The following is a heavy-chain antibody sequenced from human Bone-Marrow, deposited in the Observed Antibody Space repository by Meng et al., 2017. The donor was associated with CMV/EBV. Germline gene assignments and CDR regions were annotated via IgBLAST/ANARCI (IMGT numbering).Heavy chain of an antibody. D-gene: IGHD2-2*02. Sequence: SETLSLTCTVSGGSISSYYWSWIRQPPGKGLEWIGYIYYSGSTNYNPSLKSRVTISVDTSKNQFSLKLSSVTAADTAVYYCARDHQDCSSTSCYSGFDYWGQGTLVIVSS. CDR3: ARDHQDCSSTSCYSGFDY. CDR1: GGSISSYY. V-gene: IGHV4-59*01. CDR2: IYYSGST. J-gene: IGHJ4*02.